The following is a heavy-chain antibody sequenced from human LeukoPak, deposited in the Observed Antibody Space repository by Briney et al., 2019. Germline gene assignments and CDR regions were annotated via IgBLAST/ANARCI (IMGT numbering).Heavy chain of an antibody. CDR1: GGSISGYY. D-gene: IGHD4-17*01. J-gene: IGHJ4*02. V-gene: IGHV4-4*07. Sequence: PSETLSLTCTVSGGSISGYYWTWIRQPAGKGLEWIGRIDTSGSTNYNPSLKSRVTMSVDTSKNKFSLKLSSVTAADTAVYYCARLKATVSIHAYFDYWGQGTLVTVSS. CDR2: IDTSGST. CDR3: ARLKATVSIHAYFDY.